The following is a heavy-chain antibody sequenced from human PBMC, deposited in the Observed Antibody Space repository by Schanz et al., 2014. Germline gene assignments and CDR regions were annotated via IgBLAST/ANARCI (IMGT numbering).Heavy chain of an antibody. CDR1: GHPFTAYS. CDR2: INPSGGGT. D-gene: IGHD6-13*01. CDR3: ASSGAGYSSSWDFDY. Sequence: QVQLVQSGAEVKKPGASVKVSCKASGHPFTAYSMHWVRQAPGQGLEWMGIINPSGGGTSYALRFQDRVTVTRDTSRSTVYMELSSLRSEDTAVYYCASSGAGYSSSWDFDYWGQGTLVTVSS. V-gene: IGHV1-46*01. J-gene: IGHJ4*02.